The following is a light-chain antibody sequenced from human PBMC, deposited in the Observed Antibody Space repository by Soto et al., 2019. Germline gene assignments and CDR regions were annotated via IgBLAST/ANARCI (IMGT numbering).Light chain of an antibody. CDR1: SSNIGGNS. J-gene: IGLJ1*01. CDR2: DDN. V-gene: IGLV1-51*01. Sequence: QSGLTQPPSVSASPGQKVSICCSGISSNIGGNSVSWYQQLPGTAPKLLIYDDNKRPSGIPDRFSGSKSGTSATLGITGFQTGDEADYYCGSWDSSLSAYVFGTGTKVTVL. CDR3: GSWDSSLSAYV.